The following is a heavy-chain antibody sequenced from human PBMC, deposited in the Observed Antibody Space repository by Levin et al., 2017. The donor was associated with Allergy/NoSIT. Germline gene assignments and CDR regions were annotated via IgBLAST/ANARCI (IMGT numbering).Heavy chain of an antibody. CDR3: AREGNGDYSFPY. J-gene: IGHJ4*02. CDR1: GFTVSSNY. Sequence: ASVKVSCAASGFTVSSNYMSWVRQAPGKGLEWVSVIYSGGSTYYADSVKGRFTISRDNSKNTLYLQMNSLRAEDTAVYYCAREGNGDYSFPYWGQGTLVTVSS. V-gene: IGHV3-53*01. D-gene: IGHD4-17*01. CDR2: IYSGGST.